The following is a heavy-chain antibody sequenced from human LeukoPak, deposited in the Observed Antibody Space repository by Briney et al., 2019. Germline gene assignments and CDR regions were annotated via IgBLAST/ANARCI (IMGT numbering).Heavy chain of an antibody. CDR2: INPNSGGT. D-gene: IGHD5-24*01. CDR3: ARSSEMATTTSPFDY. V-gene: IGHV1-2*02. Sequence: GASVKVSCKASGYTFTCYSINWVREAPGQGLEWMGWINPNSGGTNYAQKFQGRVAMTRATSINTVYMELSRLRSDDTAVYYCARSSEMATTTSPFDYWGQGTLVTVSS. CDR1: GYTFTCYS. J-gene: IGHJ4*02.